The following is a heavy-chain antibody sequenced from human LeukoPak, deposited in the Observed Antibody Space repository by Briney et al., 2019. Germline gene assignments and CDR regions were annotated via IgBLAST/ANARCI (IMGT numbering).Heavy chain of an antibody. Sequence: ASVKVSCKASGYTFTGYYMHWVRQAPGQGLELMGWINPNSGGTNYAQKFQGRVTMTRDTSISTAYMELSRLRSDDTAVYYCAGTPNRGSYYHFDYWGQGTLVTVSS. D-gene: IGHD1-26*01. CDR2: INPNSGGT. CDR1: GYTFTGYY. J-gene: IGHJ4*02. V-gene: IGHV1-2*02. CDR3: AGTPNRGSYYHFDY.